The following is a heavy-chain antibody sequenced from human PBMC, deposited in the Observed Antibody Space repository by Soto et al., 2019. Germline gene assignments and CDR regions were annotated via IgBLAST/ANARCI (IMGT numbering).Heavy chain of an antibody. CDR1: GYTFTSYG. CDR3: ARDLLEPRNYDFWSGYYHGWFAP. J-gene: IGHJ5*02. D-gene: IGHD3-3*01. CDR2: ISAYNGNT. V-gene: IGHV1-18*01. Sequence: QVQLVQSGAEVKKPGASVKVSCKASGYTFTSYGISWVRQAPGQGLEWMGWISAYNGNTNYAQKLQGRVTMTTDTSTSAAYMELRSLRSDDTAVYYCARDLLEPRNYDFWSGYYHGWFAPWGQGTLVTVSS.